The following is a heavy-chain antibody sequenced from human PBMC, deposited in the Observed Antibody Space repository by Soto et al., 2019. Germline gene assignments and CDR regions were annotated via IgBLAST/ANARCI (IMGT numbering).Heavy chain of an antibody. CDR2: IYDSESA. V-gene: IGHV4-31*03. CDR1: GESISSGGYY. J-gene: IGHJ4*02. CDR3: ARASSSSSAADY. Sequence: QVQRQESGPGLVKPSQTLSLTCSVSGESISSGGYYWSWIRHHPGKGLEWIGYIYDSESAYYNPSLKSRVXXXMXXSKNHFAMRLSSVTAADTAVYYCARASSSSSAADYWGQGTLATVSS. D-gene: IGHD6-6*01.